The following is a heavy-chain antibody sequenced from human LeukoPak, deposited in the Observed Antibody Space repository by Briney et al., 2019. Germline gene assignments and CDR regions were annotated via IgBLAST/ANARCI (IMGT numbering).Heavy chain of an antibody. CDR1: GFTFSNAW. V-gene: IGHV3-15*01. D-gene: IGHD3-10*01. J-gene: IGHJ4*02. Sequence: PGGSLRLSCAASGFTFSNAWMSWVRQAPGKGLEWVGRIKSKTDGGTTDYAAPVKGRFTISRDDSKNALYLQMNSLKTEDTAVYYCTTFAVRGPIDYWGQGTLVTVSS. CDR3: TTFAVRGPIDY. CDR2: IKSKTDGGTT.